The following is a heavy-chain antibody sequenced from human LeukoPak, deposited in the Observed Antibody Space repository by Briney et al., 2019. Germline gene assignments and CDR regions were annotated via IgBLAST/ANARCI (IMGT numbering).Heavy chain of an antibody. Sequence: GESLKISCKGSGYSFTSYWIGWVRQMPGKGLEWMGIIYPGDSDTSYSPSFQGQVTISADKSISTAYLQWSSLKASDTAMYYCARLDYDFWSGPPPNPNWFDPWGQGTLVTVSS. CDR1: GYSFTSYW. J-gene: IGHJ5*02. CDR2: IYPGDSDT. V-gene: IGHV5-51*01. D-gene: IGHD3-3*01. CDR3: ARLDYDFWSGPPPNPNWFDP.